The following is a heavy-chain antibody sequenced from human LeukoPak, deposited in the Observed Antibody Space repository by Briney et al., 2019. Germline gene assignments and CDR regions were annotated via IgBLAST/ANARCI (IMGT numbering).Heavy chain of an antibody. Sequence: GGSLRLSCAASGFTFSSYWMNWARQAPGKGLEWVASINHYGNVNYYVDSVKGRFTISRDNAKNSLYLQMSNLRAEDTAVYFCARGGGLDVWGQGATVTVSS. V-gene: IGHV3-7*03. J-gene: IGHJ6*02. CDR3: ARGGGLDV. CDR1: GFTFSSYW. CDR2: INHYGNVN. D-gene: IGHD3-16*01.